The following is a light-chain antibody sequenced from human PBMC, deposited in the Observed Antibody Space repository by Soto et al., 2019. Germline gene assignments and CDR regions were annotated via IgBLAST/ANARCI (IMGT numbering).Light chain of an antibody. J-gene: IGKJ1*01. V-gene: IGKV1-5*01. CDR2: DSS. Sequence: DIQMTQSPSTLSASVGDRVTMTFRASQRISSWLAWYQQKPGEAPRLLIYDSSSLESGVPSTFSGSGSGTEFTLTISSLQPDDFATYYCQQYNNYWTFGQGTKVDIK. CDR3: QQYNNYWT. CDR1: QRISSW.